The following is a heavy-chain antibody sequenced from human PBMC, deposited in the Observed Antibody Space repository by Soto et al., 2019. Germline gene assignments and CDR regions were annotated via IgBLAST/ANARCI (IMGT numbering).Heavy chain of an antibody. Sequence: GGSLRLSCSASGCTFSSYAMHGVRQAPGKGLEYVSAISSNGGSTYYADSVKGRFTISRDNSKNTLYLQMNSLRADDKAVYYCAEEYSNYPGLLAYRGQGTLVIVSS. J-gene: IGHJ4*02. CDR3: AEEYSNYPGLLAY. CDR2: ISSNGGST. CDR1: GCTFSSYA. V-gene: IGHV3-64*04. D-gene: IGHD4-4*01.